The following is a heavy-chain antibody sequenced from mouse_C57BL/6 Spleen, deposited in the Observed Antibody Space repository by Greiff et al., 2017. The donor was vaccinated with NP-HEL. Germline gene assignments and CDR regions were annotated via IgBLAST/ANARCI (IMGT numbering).Heavy chain of an antibody. CDR1: GYTFTSYW. V-gene: IGHV1-50*01. J-gene: IGHJ4*01. CDR2: IDPSDSYT. Sequence: QVQLQQPGAELVKPGASVKLSCKASGYTFTSYWMQWVKQRPGQGLEWIGEIDPSDSYTNYNQKFKGKATLTVDTSSSTAYMQLSSLTSEDSAVYYCARRTGDSSGYLYAMDYWGQGTSVTVSS. D-gene: IGHD3-2*02. CDR3: ARRTGDSSGYLYAMDY.